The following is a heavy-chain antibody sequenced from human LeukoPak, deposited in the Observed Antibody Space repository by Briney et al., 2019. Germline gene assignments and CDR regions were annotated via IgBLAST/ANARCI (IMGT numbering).Heavy chain of an antibody. V-gene: IGHV3-11*01. Sequence: RGSLRLSCAASGFTFSDYYMSWIRQAPGEGLEWVSYISSSGSTIYYADSVKGRFTISKDNAKNSLYLQMNSVRAEDTAVYYCARDPEYSSSSVDYYYYMDVWGKGTTVTVSS. D-gene: IGHD6-6*01. CDR3: ARDPEYSSSSVDYYYYMDV. CDR1: GFTFSDYY. CDR2: ISSSGSTI. J-gene: IGHJ6*03.